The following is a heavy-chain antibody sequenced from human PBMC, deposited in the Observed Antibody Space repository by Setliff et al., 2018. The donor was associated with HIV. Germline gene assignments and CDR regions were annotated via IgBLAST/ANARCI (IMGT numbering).Heavy chain of an antibody. J-gene: IGHJ6*03. Sequence: GSLRLSCAASGFTFSSCAMSWIRQSPGKGLEWVGNVHNSGGTNYNPSLKSRVSISVDTSKNQFSLNVNSVTAPDTAVYYCVRHTRDTSLAHYYYYIDVWGKGTTVTVSS. CDR1: GFTFSSCA. CDR3: VRHTRDTSLAHYYYYIDV. V-gene: IGHV4-39*01. CDR2: VHNSGGT. D-gene: IGHD5-18*01.